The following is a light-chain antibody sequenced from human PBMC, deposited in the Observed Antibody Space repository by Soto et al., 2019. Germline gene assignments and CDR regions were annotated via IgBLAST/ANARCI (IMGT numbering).Light chain of an antibody. V-gene: IGLV2-14*01. Sequence: QSALTQPASVSGSPGQSITISCTGTSSDVGGYNYVSWYQHHPGEVPKLIIFEVAKRPSGVSNRFSGSKSGKTASLTISGLQAEDEADYFCTSYTTSSTYVFGSGTKVTVL. CDR1: SSDVGGYNY. J-gene: IGLJ1*01. CDR3: TSYTTSSTYV. CDR2: EVA.